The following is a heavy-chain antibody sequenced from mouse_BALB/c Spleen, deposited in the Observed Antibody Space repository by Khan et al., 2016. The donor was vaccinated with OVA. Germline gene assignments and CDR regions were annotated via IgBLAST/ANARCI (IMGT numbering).Heavy chain of an antibody. Sequence: QIQLVQSGPELKKPGETVKISCKASGYTFTNFGMNWVKQAPGEGLKWMGWINTYTGEPTYADDFKGRFAFSLETSASTAYLQINNLKNEDTATYFCTRPPYFSYVMVYWGQGTLVTVSS. J-gene: IGHJ4*01. V-gene: IGHV9-3-1*01. CDR3: TRPPYFSYVMVY. D-gene: IGHD2-10*01. CDR1: GYTFTNFG. CDR2: INTYTGEP.